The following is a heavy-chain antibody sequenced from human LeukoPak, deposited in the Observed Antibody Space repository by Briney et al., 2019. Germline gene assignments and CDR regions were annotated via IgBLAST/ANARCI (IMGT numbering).Heavy chain of an antibody. Sequence: PGKSLRLSCAASGFTFSSYGMHWVRQAPGKGLEWVAVIWFDGDNKYYADSVKGRFTISIDNSKNTLYLQMNSLRAEDTAVYYCAKDLTWMLGRFDSWGQGTLVTVSS. CDR1: GFTFSSYG. J-gene: IGHJ4*02. CDR3: AKDLTWMLGRFDS. CDR2: IWFDGDNK. D-gene: IGHD2-2*03. V-gene: IGHV3-33*06.